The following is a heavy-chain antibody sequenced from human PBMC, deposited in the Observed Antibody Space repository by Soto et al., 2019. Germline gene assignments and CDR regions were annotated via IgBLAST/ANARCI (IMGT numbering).Heavy chain of an antibody. CDR2: IYSGGST. Sequence: EVQLVESGGGLVQPGGSLRLSCAASGFTVSSNYMSWVRQAPGKGLEWASVIYSGGSTYYADSVKGRFTISRDNSKNTLYLQVNSLRAEDTAVYYCARDGQDDFWSGDGTFDYWGQGTLVTVSS. CDR3: ARDGQDDFWSGDGTFDY. J-gene: IGHJ4*02. CDR1: GFTVSSNY. D-gene: IGHD3-3*01. V-gene: IGHV3-66*01.